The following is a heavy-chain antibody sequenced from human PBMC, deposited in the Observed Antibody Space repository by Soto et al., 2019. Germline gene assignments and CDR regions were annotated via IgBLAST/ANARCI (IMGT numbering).Heavy chain of an antibody. CDR1: GYTFTSYY. CDR2: INPSGGST. Sequence: QVQLVQSGAEVKKPGASVKVSCKASGYTFTSYYMHWVRQAPGQGLEWMGIINPSGGSTSYAQKCQGRVTMTRDTSRSTVYMELSSLRSEDTAVYYCAGGCQNENYYGSGTDPGCVGYWGQGTLVTVSS. CDR3: AGGCQNENYYGSGTDPGCVGY. V-gene: IGHV1-46*01. D-gene: IGHD3-10*01. J-gene: IGHJ4*02.